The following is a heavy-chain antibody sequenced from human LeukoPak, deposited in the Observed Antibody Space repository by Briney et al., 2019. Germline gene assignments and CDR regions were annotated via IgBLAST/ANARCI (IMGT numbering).Heavy chain of an antibody. J-gene: IGHJ4*02. V-gene: IGHV1-2*02. D-gene: IGHD3-22*01. CDR1: GYTFTGYY. Sequence: ASVKVSCKASGYTFTGYYMHWVRQAPGQGLGWMGWINPNSGGTNYAQKFQGRVTMTRDTSISTAYMELSRLRSDDTAVYYCARGDLAYYDSSGYYVTGDYWGQGTLVTVSS. CDR3: ARGDLAYYDSSGYYVTGDY. CDR2: INPNSGGT.